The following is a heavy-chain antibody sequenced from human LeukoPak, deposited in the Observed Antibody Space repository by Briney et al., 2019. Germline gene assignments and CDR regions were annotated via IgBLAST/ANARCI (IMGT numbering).Heavy chain of an antibody. J-gene: IGHJ4*02. CDR3: ASSRRAGYNVYYFDS. CDR1: GGTFSSYG. V-gene: IGHV1-69*05. D-gene: IGHD5-24*01. Sequence: SVKVSFKASGGTFSSYGISWVRQATGQGLEWMGGIIPIFRTTNYAPKFRGRVTITTDESSSTVYMELTGLRSDDTAVYYCASSRRAGYNVYYFDSWGQGTLVTVSS. CDR2: IIPIFRTT.